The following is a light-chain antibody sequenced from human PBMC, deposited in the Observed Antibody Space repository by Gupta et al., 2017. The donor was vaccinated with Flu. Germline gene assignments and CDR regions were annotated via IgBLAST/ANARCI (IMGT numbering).Light chain of an antibody. CDR3: SSYTSSLYV. J-gene: IGLJ1*01. V-gene: IGLV2-14*01. Sequence: QSALTQPASVSGSPGQSITISCTGTSSDVGGYNYVSWYQQHPGKAPKLMINEVSNRPSGVSNRFSGSKSGNTASLTISGLQAEDEADYYCSSYTSSLYVFGTGTKVTVL. CDR1: SSDVGGYNY. CDR2: EVS.